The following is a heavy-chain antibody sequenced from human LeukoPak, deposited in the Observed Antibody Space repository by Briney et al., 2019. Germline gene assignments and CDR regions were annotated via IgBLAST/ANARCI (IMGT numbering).Heavy chain of an antibody. CDR3: ARLYAFWSGPGVWFDP. CDR1: GGSISSYY. V-gene: IGHV4-59*01. Sequence: SETLSLTCTVSGGSISSYYWSWIRQPPGRGLEWIGYIYYSGSTNYNPSLKSRVTISVDTSKNQFSLKLSSVTAADTAVYYCARLYAFWSGPGVWFDPWGQGTLVTVSS. J-gene: IGHJ5*02. CDR2: IYYSGST. D-gene: IGHD3-3*01.